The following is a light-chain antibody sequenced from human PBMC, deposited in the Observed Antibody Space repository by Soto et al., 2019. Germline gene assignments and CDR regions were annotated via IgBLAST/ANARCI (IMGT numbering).Light chain of an antibody. Sequence: DIQVTQSPSSLSASVGDRVTITCRTSQNIASYLNWFQQKPGKAPKLLISGASKLQIGVPSRFSGSGSGTDFTLTINSLQPDDFATYYCQQCYTPPPTFGQGTRVEI. J-gene: IGKJ1*01. CDR2: GAS. V-gene: IGKV1-39*01. CDR1: QNIASY. CDR3: QQCYTPPPT.